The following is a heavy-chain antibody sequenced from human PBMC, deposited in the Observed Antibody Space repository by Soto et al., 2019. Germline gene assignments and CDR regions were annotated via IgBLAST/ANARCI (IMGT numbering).Heavy chain of an antibody. V-gene: IGHV3-30*18. Sequence: QVQLVESGGGVVQPGWSLRLSCAASGFTFSSYGMHWVRQAPGKGLEWVAVISYDGSNKYYADSVKGRFTISRDNSKNTLYLQMNSLRAEDTAVYYCAKDRVHIDYWGQGTLVTVSS. D-gene: IGHD3-10*01. CDR3: AKDRVHIDY. J-gene: IGHJ4*02. CDR1: GFTFSSYG. CDR2: ISYDGSNK.